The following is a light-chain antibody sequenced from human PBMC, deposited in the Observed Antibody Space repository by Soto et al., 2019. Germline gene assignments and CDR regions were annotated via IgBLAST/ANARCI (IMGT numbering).Light chain of an antibody. CDR3: QQANTFPLT. CDR1: QGIYNW. J-gene: IGKJ3*01. Sequence: DIQMTQSPSSVSASVGDRVTITCRASQGIYNWLAWYQQKPGKAPKLLISAVSNLQSGVPSRFSGSGYGTDLTLTISSLQPEDFATYYCQQANTFPLTLGLGTKVDIK. CDR2: AVS. V-gene: IGKV1D-12*01.